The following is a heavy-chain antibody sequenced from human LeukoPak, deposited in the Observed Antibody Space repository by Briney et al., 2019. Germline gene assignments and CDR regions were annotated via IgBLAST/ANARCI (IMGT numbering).Heavy chain of an antibody. CDR1: GFTFSSYE. V-gene: IGHV3-21*04. J-gene: IGHJ4*02. Sequence: GGSLRLSCAASGFTFSSYEMNWVRQAPGKGLEWVSSITSSSSYIYYADSVKGRFTISRDNSKNTLYLQMNSLRAEDTAVYYCAKAYDSSGYDPFDYWGQGTLVTVSS. CDR3: AKAYDSSGYDPFDY. CDR2: ITSSSSYI. D-gene: IGHD3-22*01.